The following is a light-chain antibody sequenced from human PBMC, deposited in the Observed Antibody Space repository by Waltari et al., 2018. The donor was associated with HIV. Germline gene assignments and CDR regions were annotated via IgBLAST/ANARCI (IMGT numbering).Light chain of an antibody. CDR1: SSIIGLSFD. CDR3: QSYAMNLNGLWV. J-gene: IGLJ3*02. CDR2: GNN. V-gene: IGLV1-40*01. Sequence: QSVLTQPPSVSGAPGQRVTISCTAISSIIGLSFDVQWYQQFPGTAPKLLIFGNNNRPAGVPDRFSASKSGTSASLAITGLQAEDEADYYCQSYAMNLNGLWVFGGGTKLTVL.